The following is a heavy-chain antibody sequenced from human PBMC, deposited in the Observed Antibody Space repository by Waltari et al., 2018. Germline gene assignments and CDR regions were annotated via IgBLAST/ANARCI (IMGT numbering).Heavy chain of an antibody. V-gene: IGHV4-34*01. CDR1: GGSFSGYY. Sequence: QVQLQQWGAGLLKPSETLSLTCAVYGGSFSGYYWSWIRQPPGKGLEWIGEINHSGSTNYNPSLKSRVTISVDTSKNQFSLKLSSVTAADTAVYYCARVQPWTGIAAAGTQYYFDYWGQGTLVTVSS. CDR2: INHSGST. J-gene: IGHJ4*02. CDR3: ARVQPWTGIAAAGTQYYFDY. D-gene: IGHD6-13*01.